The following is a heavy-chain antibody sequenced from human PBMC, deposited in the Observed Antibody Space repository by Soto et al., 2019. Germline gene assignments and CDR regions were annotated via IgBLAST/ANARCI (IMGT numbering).Heavy chain of an antibody. CDR1: GFTFSSYG. CDR3: AKKLGRWESGYYGMDV. Sequence: PGGSLRLSCAASGFTFSSYGIHWVRQAPGKGLEWVAVISYDGSNKYYADSVKGRFTISRDNSKNTLYLQMNSLRAEDTAVYYCAKKLGRWESGYYGMDVWGQGTTVTVYS. J-gene: IGHJ6*02. CDR2: ISYDGSNK. V-gene: IGHV3-30*18. D-gene: IGHD1-26*01.